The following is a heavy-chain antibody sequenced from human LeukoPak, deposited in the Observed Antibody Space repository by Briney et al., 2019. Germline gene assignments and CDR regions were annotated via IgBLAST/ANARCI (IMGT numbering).Heavy chain of an antibody. V-gene: IGHV4-59*08. Sequence: SETLSLTCTVSGGSISSYYWSWIRQPLGKGLEWIGYIYYSGSTNYNPSLKSRVTISVDTSKNQFSLKLSSVTAADTAVYYCARHGGSIDYWGQGTLVTVSS. CDR1: GGSISSYY. CDR2: IYYSGST. D-gene: IGHD1-26*01. J-gene: IGHJ4*02. CDR3: ARHGGSIDY.